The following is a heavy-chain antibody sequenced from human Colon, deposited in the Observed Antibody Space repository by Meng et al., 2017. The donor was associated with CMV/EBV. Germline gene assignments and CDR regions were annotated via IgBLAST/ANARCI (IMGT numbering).Heavy chain of an antibody. V-gene: IGHV3-33*07. J-gene: IGHJ4*02. CDR1: GFTIDWHS. CDR2: IWLDGSKK. CDR3: AREVTAVGQRHYFGH. Sequence: GESLKISCKASGFTIDWHSMYWVRQAPGKGLEWVASIWLDGSKKNYADSVTGRFTISRDTPKNTLFQQLNSLRAEDTTVYYCAREVTAVGQRHYFGHWGQGTQVTVSS. D-gene: IGHD6-19*01.